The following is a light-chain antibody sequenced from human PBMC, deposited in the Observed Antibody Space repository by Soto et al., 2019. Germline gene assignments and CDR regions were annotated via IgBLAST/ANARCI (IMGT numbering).Light chain of an antibody. J-gene: IGKJ1*01. CDR3: QQYSTFWT. CDR2: DAT. V-gene: IGKV1-5*01. Sequence: DIQMTQSPSTLSASVGDRVTITCRASQSISRWLAWYQQRPGKAPKVLIWDATTLHRGVPSRFSGSGSGTEFTLTISSLQPDDVATYYCQQYSTFWTFGQGTKVDIK. CDR1: QSISRW.